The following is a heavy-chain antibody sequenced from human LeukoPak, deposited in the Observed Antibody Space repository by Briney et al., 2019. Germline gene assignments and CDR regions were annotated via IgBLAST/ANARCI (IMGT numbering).Heavy chain of an antibody. CDR1: GFTFSSYG. CDR3: AKDPYCSGGSCYYDAFDI. D-gene: IGHD2-15*01. CDR2: ISYDGSTK. Sequence: GSLRLSCAPSGFTFSSYGMHWVRQAPGKGLEWGAVISYDGSTKRYPDSVKGRVTISRDNSKNTLCLKMNSLRAEDTAVYYCAKDPYCSGGSCYYDAFDIWGQGTMVTVSS. J-gene: IGHJ3*02. V-gene: IGHV3-30*18.